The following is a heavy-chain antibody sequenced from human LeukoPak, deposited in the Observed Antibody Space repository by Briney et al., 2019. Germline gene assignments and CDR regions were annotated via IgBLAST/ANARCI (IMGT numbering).Heavy chain of an antibody. Sequence: SQTLSLTCTVSGGSISSGDYYWSWIRQPPGKGLEWIGYIYYSGSTYYNPSLKSRVTISVDTSKNQLSLKLSSVTAADTAVYYCARDYGDYEPHGAFDIWGQGTMVTVSS. CDR1: GGSISSGDYY. D-gene: IGHD4-17*01. V-gene: IGHV4-30-4*01. J-gene: IGHJ3*02. CDR3: ARDYGDYEPHGAFDI. CDR2: IYYSGST.